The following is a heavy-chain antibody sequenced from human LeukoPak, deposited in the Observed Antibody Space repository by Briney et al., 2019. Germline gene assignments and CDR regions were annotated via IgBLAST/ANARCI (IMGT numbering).Heavy chain of an antibody. CDR3: ARDSGVRDSIDY. Sequence: PGGSLRLSRAASGFTFSNAWMSWVRQAPGKGLEWVSSIGSSSSYIYYADSVKGRFTISRDNAKNSLYLQMNSLRAEDTAVYYCARDSGVRDSIDYWGQGTLVTVSS. CDR1: GFTFSNAW. J-gene: IGHJ4*02. D-gene: IGHD3-10*01. CDR2: IGSSSSYI. V-gene: IGHV3-21*01.